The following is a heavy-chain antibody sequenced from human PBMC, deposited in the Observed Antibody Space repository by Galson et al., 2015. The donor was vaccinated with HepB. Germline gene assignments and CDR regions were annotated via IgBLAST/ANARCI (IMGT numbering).Heavy chain of an antibody. CDR2: IYHSGTT. CDR3: ARGHFFDSSAYYYSLDYFDY. Sequence: SETLSLTCTVSGGSISSYYWSWIRQPPGKGLEWIGYIYHSGTTNYNPSLKSRVTISVDTSKKQFSLQLSSVTAADTAVYYCARGHFFDSSAYYYSLDYFDYWGQGTLVTVSS. J-gene: IGHJ4*02. CDR1: GGSISSYY. V-gene: IGHV4-59*01. D-gene: IGHD3-22*01.